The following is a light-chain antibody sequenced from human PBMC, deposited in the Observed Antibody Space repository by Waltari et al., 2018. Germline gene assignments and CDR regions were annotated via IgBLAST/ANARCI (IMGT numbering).Light chain of an antibody. V-gene: IGLV2-14*03. CDR3: SSQSSNNVVL. CDR2: DVS. Sequence: QSALTQPASVSGSPGQSITIPCTGTSSDVGSYNSVSWYQDHPGQGPKVIIYDVSDRRAGGSARYSGSKSGNTASLTISGLQAEDEADYYCSSQSSNNVVLFGGGTKVTVL. J-gene: IGLJ3*02. CDR1: SSDVGSYNS.